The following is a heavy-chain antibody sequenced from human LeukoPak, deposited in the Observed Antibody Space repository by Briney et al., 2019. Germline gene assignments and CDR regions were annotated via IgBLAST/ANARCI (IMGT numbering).Heavy chain of an antibody. CDR3: ARKGIGSSRYQNMDV. CDR1: GFTFSSYA. Sequence: VSSQRLSCAASGFTFSSYAMSWVRQAPGKGPEWVSTISIDGGKTYYEDSVKGRFTVSRDTSKNTLYLQMNSLRAEDTAVYYCARKGIGSSRYQNMDVWGKGTTVTVSS. CDR2: ISIDGGKT. D-gene: IGHD6-25*01. V-gene: IGHV3-23*01. J-gene: IGHJ6*03.